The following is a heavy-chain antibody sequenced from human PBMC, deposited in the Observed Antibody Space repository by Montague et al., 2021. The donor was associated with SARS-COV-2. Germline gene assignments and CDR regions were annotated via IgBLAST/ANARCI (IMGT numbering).Heavy chain of an antibody. CDR2: IFLNGEQ. CDR3: ARIRSDPPLLYLGVWDYYFDF. Sequence: PALVKPTQTLTLTCTVSGFSLNNRLGVTWIRQPPGKALEWLAHIFLNGEQSVTTSLKTRVTVSRDTPKNQVVLSMTNVDPADTATYYCARIRSDPPLLYLGVWDYYFDFWGQGTLVSVSS. CDR1: GFSLNNRLG. J-gene: IGHJ4*02. D-gene: IGHD3-16*02. V-gene: IGHV2-26*01.